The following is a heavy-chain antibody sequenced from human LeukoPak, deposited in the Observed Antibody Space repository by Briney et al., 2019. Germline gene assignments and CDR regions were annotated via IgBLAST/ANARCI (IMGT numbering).Heavy chain of an antibody. D-gene: IGHD3-22*01. Sequence: SETLSLTCTVSGGPISSSSYYWGWIRQPPGKGLEWIGSIYYSGSTYYNPSLKSRVTISVDTSKNQFSLKLSSVTAADMAVYYCATHFTYYYDSSGYRYFDYWGQGTLVTVSS. CDR3: ATHFTYYYDSSGYRYFDY. J-gene: IGHJ4*02. CDR2: IYYSGST. CDR1: GGPISSSSYY. V-gene: IGHV4-39*01.